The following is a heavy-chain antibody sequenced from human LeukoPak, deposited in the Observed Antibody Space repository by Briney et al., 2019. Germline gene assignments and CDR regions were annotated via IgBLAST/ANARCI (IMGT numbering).Heavy chain of an antibody. V-gene: IGHV1-2*06. CDR3: ARDVSRHGYNYEDY. D-gene: IGHD5-24*01. Sequence: ASVKVSCKASGYTFTVYHIHWVRQAPGHGLEWLGRTNPNSGGTNYAQKFQDSVTMTRNTSITTAYLELRSLRSDDTAVYYCARDVSRHGYNYEDYWGQGTLVTVSS. CDR2: TNPNSGGT. J-gene: IGHJ4*02. CDR1: GYTFTVYH.